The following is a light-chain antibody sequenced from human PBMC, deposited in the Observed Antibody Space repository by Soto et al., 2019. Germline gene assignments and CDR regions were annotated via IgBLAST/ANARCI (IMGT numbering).Light chain of an antibody. CDR3: SSYTSGSTLYV. CDR2: KAS. Sequence: QSVLTQPASVSGSPGQSITISCTGTSSDVGGYDYVSWYQQHPGKASRLMIYKASNRPSGVSHRFSGSRSGNTASLTISGLQAEDEAGYYCSSYTSGSTLYVFGTGTKVTVL. V-gene: IGLV2-14*01. CDR1: SSDVGGYDY. J-gene: IGLJ1*01.